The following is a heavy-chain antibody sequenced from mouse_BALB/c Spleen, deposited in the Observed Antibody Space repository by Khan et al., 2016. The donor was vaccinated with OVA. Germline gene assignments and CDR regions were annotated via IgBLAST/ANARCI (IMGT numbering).Heavy chain of an antibody. CDR1: GYSITSEYT. V-gene: IGHV3-2*02. J-gene: IGHJ3*01. CDR3: ARKDYYDYDPFPY. Sequence: EVQLQESGPGLVKPSQSLSLTCTVTGYSITSEYTWNWIRQFPGNNLEWMGFISYSGNTRYNPSLKSRISITRDTSKNQFFLQLNSVTSEDTATYYCARKDYYDYDPFPYWGQGTLVTVSA. CDR2: ISYSGNT. D-gene: IGHD2-4*01.